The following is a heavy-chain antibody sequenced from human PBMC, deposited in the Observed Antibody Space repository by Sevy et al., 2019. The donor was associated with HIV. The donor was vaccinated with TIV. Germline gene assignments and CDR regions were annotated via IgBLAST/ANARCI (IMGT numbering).Heavy chain of an antibody. J-gene: IGHJ6*02. Sequence: GGSLRLSCAASGFTFSSYVMSWARQAPGKGLEWVSAISGSGGSTHYAHPVKGRFTISRDNSKNTLYLQINSLRAEDTALYYCAKGVGRGGYYYGMDVWGQGTTVTVSS. V-gene: IGHV3-23*01. CDR3: AKGVGRGGYYYGMDV. CDR2: ISGSGGST. CDR1: GFTFSSYV. D-gene: IGHD1-26*01.